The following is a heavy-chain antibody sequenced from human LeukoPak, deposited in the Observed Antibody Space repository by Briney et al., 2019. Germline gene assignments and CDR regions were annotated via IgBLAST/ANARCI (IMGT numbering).Heavy chain of an antibody. Sequence: GGSLRLSCAASGFTFSSYGMHRVRQAPGKGLEWVAVISYDGSNKYYADSVKGRFTISRDNSKNTLYLQMNSLRAEDTAVYYCAKGEHGDYWGQGTLVTVSS. J-gene: IGHJ4*02. V-gene: IGHV3-30*18. D-gene: IGHD1/OR15-1a*01. CDR2: ISYDGSNK. CDR1: GFTFSSYG. CDR3: AKGEHGDY.